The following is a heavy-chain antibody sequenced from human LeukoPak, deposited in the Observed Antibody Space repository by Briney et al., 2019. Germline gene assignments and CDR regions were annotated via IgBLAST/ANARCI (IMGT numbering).Heavy chain of an antibody. CDR1: GFTFSNYY. J-gene: IGHJ6*03. CDR2: IREDGGQK. V-gene: IGHV3-7*01. Sequence: GGSLRLSCTASGFTFSNYYMSWVRQAPGKGLEWVANIREDGGQKNYVDSLKGRFTISRDNGENSLSLQMNSLRAKDTAVYYCVREATVSFYYFYYMDVWGNGTTVTVS. D-gene: IGHD4-11*01. CDR3: VREATVSFYYFYYMDV.